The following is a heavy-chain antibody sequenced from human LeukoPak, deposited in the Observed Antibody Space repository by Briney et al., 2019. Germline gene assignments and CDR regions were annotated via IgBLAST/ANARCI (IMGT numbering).Heavy chain of an antibody. V-gene: IGHV3-23*01. Sequence: GGSLRLSCEASEFTFSSYAMGWVRQAPGRGLEWVSSIGSSGGLTVYADSAKGRFTVSRDNSKNTLYLQMNSLRAEDTAVYYCAKVYGGYISHYYMDVWGKGTTVTVSS. CDR1: EFTFSSYA. D-gene: IGHD5-12*01. CDR2: IGSSGGLT. CDR3: AKVYGGYISHYYMDV. J-gene: IGHJ6*03.